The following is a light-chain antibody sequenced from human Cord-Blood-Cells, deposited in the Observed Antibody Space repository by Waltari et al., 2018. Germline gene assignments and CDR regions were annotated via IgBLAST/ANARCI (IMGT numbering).Light chain of an antibody. CDR3: QQDGSSPLT. CDR2: CAS. V-gene: IGKV3-20*01. J-gene: IGKJ4*02. CDR1: QSVSSSY. Sequence: IVLTQAPGPLSLSPGERATLSCRASQSVSSSYLDWYQQKPGQAPRLLIYCASSRATGIPDRFSGSGSETDFTLTISRLEPEDFEVDYCQQDGSSPLTFGGGTKVEIK.